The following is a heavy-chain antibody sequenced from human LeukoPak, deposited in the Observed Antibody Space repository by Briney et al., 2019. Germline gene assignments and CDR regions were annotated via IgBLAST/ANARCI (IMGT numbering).Heavy chain of an antibody. D-gene: IGHD6-19*01. Sequence: PSETLSLTCTVPGGSISSYYWSWIRQPPGKGLEWIGYIYYSGSTNYNPSLKSRVTISVDTSKNQFSLKLSSVTAADTAVYYCARTRRATQWLFSFDYWGQGTLVTVSS. J-gene: IGHJ4*02. CDR3: ARTRRATQWLFSFDY. CDR1: GGSISSYY. V-gene: IGHV4-59*08. CDR2: IYYSGST.